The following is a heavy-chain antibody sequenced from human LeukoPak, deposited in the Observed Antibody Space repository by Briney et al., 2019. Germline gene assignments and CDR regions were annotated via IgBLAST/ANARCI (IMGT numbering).Heavy chain of an antibody. CDR2: IKNKVDGGTT. Sequence: GGSLRLSCAASGFTFSDAYMSWVRQAPGKGLEWVGRIKNKVDGGTTDYAASVKGRFTMSRADSRNTLYLQMNSLKTEDTAVHFCTTDAGYGGRWYNYWGQGTLLTVSS. D-gene: IGHD2-15*01. V-gene: IGHV3-15*01. CDR3: TTDAGYGGRWYNY. CDR1: GFTFSDAY. J-gene: IGHJ4*02.